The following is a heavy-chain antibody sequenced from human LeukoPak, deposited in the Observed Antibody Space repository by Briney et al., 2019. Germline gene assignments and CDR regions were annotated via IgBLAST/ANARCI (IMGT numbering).Heavy chain of an antibody. CDR1: GDSITNQY. CDR2: MFDSGNT. J-gene: IGHJ6*03. D-gene: IGHD3-22*01. V-gene: IGHV4-59*11. Sequence: KPSETLSLTCAVSGDSITNQYWSWIRQPPGKGLEWIGLMFDSGNTKFHPSLMSRVTMSVDRSKNQVSLKLTSVTAADTAVYYCARVSLYDSSASFFASYYYYMDVWGKGTTVTVSS. CDR3: ARVSLYDSSASFFASYYYYMDV.